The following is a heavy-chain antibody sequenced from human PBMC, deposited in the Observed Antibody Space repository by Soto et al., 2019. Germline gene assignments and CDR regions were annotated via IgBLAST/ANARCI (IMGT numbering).Heavy chain of an antibody. Sequence: GGSLRLSCAASGFTFSSYAMSWVRQAPGKGLEWVSAISGSGGSTYYADSVKGRFTISRDNSKNRLYLQMNSLRAEDTAVYYCAKDSGVTGTTTYWGQGTLVTVSS. CDR1: GFTFSSYA. J-gene: IGHJ4*02. D-gene: IGHD1-7*01. V-gene: IGHV3-23*01. CDR3: AKDSGVTGTTTY. CDR2: ISGSGGST.